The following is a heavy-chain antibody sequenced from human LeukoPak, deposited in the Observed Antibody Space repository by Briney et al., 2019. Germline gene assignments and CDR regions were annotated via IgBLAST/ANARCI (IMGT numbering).Heavy chain of an antibody. D-gene: IGHD5-24*01. CDR3: SRVLASMAPFDS. Sequence: PSETLSLTCTVSGGSVLSGTYYWSWVRQPPGKELEWIGYIYYGGSTKYIPSLESRVTISLDTSKNQPSPGLASLTAPDTAVYYCSRVLASMAPFDSWGQGAPATVSS. CDR1: GGSVLSGTYY. J-gene: IGHJ4*02. CDR2: IYYGGST. V-gene: IGHV4-61*01.